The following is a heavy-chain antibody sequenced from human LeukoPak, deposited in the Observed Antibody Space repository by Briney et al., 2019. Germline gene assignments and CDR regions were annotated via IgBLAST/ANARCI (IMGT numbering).Heavy chain of an antibody. CDR3: ARWGSSSSVSP. D-gene: IGHD6-13*01. CDR1: GGSISSGGYY. J-gene: IGHJ3*01. V-gene: IGHV4-31*03. Sequence: SETLSHTCTVSGGSISSGGYYWSWIRQHPGKGLEWIGYIYYSGSTYYNPSLKSRVTISVDTSKNQFSLKLSSVTAADTAAYYCARWGSSSSVSPWGQGTMVTVSS. CDR2: IYYSGST.